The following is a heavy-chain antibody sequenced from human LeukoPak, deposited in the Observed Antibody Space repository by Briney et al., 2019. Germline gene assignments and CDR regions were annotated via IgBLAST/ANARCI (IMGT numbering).Heavy chain of an antibody. V-gene: IGHV3-33*01. D-gene: IGHD3-9*01. J-gene: IGHJ3*02. CDR3: ARDLDSSFDI. CDR2: IGYDGSDK. CDR1: GLTFSNYG. Sequence: PGGSLRLSCAASGLTFSNYGMHWVRQAPGKGLEWVAVIGYDGSDKYCADSVKGRFTISRDNSKNTLYLQMNSLRAEDTAVYYCARDLDSSFDIWGQGTMVTVSS.